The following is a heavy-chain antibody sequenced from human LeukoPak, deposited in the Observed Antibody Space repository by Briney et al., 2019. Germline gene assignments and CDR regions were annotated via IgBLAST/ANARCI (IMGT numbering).Heavy chain of an antibody. CDR2: IYTSAST. Sequence: PSETLSLTSTVPGGSISSSYWSLIRQPAGKGLEWIGRIYTSASTNYNPSLQSRVTMSVDTSKNQFSLNLSSVTAADTAVYYCARGYCSGGSCYPPGFDYWGQGTLVTVSS. CDR3: ARGYCSGGSCYPPGFDY. V-gene: IGHV4-4*07. D-gene: IGHD2-15*01. J-gene: IGHJ4*02. CDR1: GGSISSSY.